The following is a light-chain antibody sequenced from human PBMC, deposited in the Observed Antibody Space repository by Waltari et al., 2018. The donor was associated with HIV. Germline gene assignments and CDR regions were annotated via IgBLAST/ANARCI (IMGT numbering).Light chain of an antibody. CDR1: SSDVGGYNY. V-gene: IGLV2-14*03. Sequence: SPLTQPPSVSGSPGQSLTIACTGTSSDVGGYNYVSWYQQHPGKAPKLMIYDVSNRPSGVSNRFSGSKSGNTASLTISGLQAEDEADYYCSSYTSSSTLVFGGGTKLTVL. CDR3: SSYTSSSTLV. J-gene: IGLJ2*01. CDR2: DVS.